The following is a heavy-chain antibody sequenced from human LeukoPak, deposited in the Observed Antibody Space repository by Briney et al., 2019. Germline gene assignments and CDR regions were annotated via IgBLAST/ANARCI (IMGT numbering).Heavy chain of an antibody. Sequence: GASVKVSCKASGGTFSSYAISWVRQAPGQGLEWMGGIIPIFGTANYAQKFQGRVTITADKSTSTAYMELSSLRSEDTAVYYCASDPHVWGSYRFLAYWGQGTLVTVSS. J-gene: IGHJ4*02. V-gene: IGHV1-69*06. D-gene: IGHD3-16*02. CDR2: IIPIFGTA. CDR1: GGTFSSYA. CDR3: ASDPHVWGSYRFLAY.